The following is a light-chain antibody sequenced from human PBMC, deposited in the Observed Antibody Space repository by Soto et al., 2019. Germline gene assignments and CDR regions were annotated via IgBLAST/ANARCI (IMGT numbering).Light chain of an antibody. CDR3: QQYYGSPIT. CDR2: SAS. CDR1: QSLLSSSDNKNY. V-gene: IGKV4-1*01. Sequence: DIVMTQSPNSLAVSLGERATINCKSSQSLLSSSDNKNYLAWFQQKPGQAPKLLISSASTRYSVVPDRFSGSGSGTDFTLTVSSLQAEDVAVYYCQQYYGSPITFGPGTKLEIK. J-gene: IGKJ3*01.